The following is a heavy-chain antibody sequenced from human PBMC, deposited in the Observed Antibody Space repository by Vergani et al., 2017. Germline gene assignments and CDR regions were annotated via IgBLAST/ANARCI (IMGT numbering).Heavy chain of an antibody. CDR3: AITYYDDSSGETQDYSMYVLDV. J-gene: IGHJ6*02. D-gene: IGHD3-22*01. Sequence: QVQLVQSGSELKKPGASLKVSCKASGYTFTSYSINWVRQAPGQGLEWMGWINTNTGATYAPGFSGRFVFSLDTSVSTAYLQISGLKSEDTAVYYCAITYYDDSSGETQDYSMYVLDVWGHGTTVTVS. V-gene: IGHV7-4-1*02. CDR1: GYTFTSYS. CDR2: INTNTGA.